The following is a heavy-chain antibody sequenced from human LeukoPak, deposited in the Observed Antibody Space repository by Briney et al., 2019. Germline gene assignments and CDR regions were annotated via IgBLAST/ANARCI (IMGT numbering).Heavy chain of an antibody. D-gene: IGHD1-26*01. J-gene: IGHJ4*02. Sequence: PVGSLRLSCAASGFTFDDYAMPWVRQAPGGGLEWVSGISWNSGSIGYADSVKGRFTISRDNAKKSLYLQMNSLRAEDTALYYCAKSILVGATPFDYWGQGTLVTVSS. CDR3: AKSILVGATPFDY. CDR1: GFTFDDYA. CDR2: ISWNSGSI. V-gene: IGHV3-9*01.